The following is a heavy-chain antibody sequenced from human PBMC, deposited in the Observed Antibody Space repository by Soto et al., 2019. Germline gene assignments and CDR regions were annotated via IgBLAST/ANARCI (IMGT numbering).Heavy chain of an antibody. D-gene: IGHD3-22*01. J-gene: IGHJ6*02. V-gene: IGHV1-2*04. Sequence: GASVKVSCKASGYTFTGYYMHWVRQAPGQGLEWMGWINPNSGGTNYAQKFQGWVTMTRDTSISTAYMELSRLRSDDTAVYYCARELYYYDSSGYGRGRYYYYGMDVWGPGTTVTVSS. CDR2: INPNSGGT. CDR1: GYTFTGYY. CDR3: ARELYYYDSSGYGRGRYYYYGMDV.